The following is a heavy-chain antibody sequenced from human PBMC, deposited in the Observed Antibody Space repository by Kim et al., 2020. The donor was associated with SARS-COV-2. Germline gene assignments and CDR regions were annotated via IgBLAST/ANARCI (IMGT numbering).Heavy chain of an antibody. J-gene: IGHJ5*02. V-gene: IGHV1-18*01. Sequence: YAQKLQGRVTMTTDTSTSTAYMELRSLRSDDTAVYYCARGSIALTHNDPWGQGTLVTVSS. D-gene: IGHD2-15*01. CDR3: ARGSIALTHNDP.